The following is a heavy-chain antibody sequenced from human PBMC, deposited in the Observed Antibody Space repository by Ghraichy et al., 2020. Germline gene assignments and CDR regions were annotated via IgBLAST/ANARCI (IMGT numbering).Heavy chain of an antibody. CDR3: AKASARTTYFEY. CDR2: ISTDGTTI. J-gene: IGHJ4*02. D-gene: IGHD1-26*01. V-gene: IGHV3-23*01. Sequence: GGSLRLSCVASGFTFSNYAMSWVRQAPGKGLEWVSAISTDGTTIYYGDSVKGRFSNSRDNSKNTLYLHMNSLRAEDTAVYYCAKASARTTYFEYWGQGTLVTVSS. CDR1: GFTFSNYA.